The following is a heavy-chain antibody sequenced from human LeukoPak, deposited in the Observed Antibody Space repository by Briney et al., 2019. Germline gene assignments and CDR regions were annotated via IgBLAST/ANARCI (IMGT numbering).Heavy chain of an antibody. Sequence: GASVKVSCKASGYTFTSYDINWVRQATGQGLEWMGWMNPNSGNTGYAQKFQGRVTMTRNTSISTAYMELSSLRSEDTAVYYCARNYYDSSGYFWTFYYYMDVWGKGTTVTISS. V-gene: IGHV1-8*01. CDR2: MNPNSGNT. D-gene: IGHD3-22*01. J-gene: IGHJ6*03. CDR1: GYTFTSYD. CDR3: ARNYYDSSGYFWTFYYYMDV.